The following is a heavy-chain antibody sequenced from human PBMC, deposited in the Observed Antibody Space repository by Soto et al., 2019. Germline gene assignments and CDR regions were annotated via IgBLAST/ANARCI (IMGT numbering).Heavy chain of an antibody. CDR1: AYIFSNYW. CDR2: ILPSDSDT. CDR3: ARGGGAAAGNRVFDP. V-gene: IGHV5-51*01. J-gene: IGHJ5*02. D-gene: IGHD6-13*01. Sequence: PGESLKISCKASAYIFSNYWIGWVRQRPGKGLEWMGTILPSDSDTRYSPSFQGQVTISADKSISTAYLQWSSLKASDTAMYYCARGGGAAAGNRVFDPWGQGTLVTVSS.